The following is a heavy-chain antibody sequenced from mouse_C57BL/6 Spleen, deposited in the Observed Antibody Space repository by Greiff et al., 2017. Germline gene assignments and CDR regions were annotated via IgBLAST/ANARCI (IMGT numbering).Heavy chain of an antibody. V-gene: IGHV1-19*01. J-gene: IGHJ4*01. CDR1: GYTFTDYY. Sequence: EVQLQQSGPVLVQPGASVQMSCKASGYTFTDYYLNWVKQSHGKSLEWIGVINPYNGGTSYNQKFKGKATLTVDTSSSTAYMELDSRTSEDSAVYYCARGDVDYYAMDYWGQGTSVTVAS. CDR3: ARGDVDYYAMDY. CDR2: INPYNGGT.